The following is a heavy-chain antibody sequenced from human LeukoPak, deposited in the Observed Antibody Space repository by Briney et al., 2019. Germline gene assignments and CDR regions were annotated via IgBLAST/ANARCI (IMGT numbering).Heavy chain of an antibody. CDR3: ARRMTYSSGWWGGPYYFDY. CDR2: INHSGST. Sequence: KSGGSLRLSCAASGFTFSSYSMNWVRQPPGKGLEWIGEINHSGSTNYNPSLKSRVTISVDTSKNQFSLKLRSVTAADTAVYYCARRMTYSSGWWGGPYYFDYWGQGTLVTVSS. J-gene: IGHJ4*02. D-gene: IGHD6-19*01. V-gene: IGHV4-34*01. CDR1: GFTFSSYS.